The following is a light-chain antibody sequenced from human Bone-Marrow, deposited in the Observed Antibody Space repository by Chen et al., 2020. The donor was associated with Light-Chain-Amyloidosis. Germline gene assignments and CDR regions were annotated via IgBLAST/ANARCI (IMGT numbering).Light chain of an antibody. CDR1: SSDVGGYNF. CDR3: SSYTSSSTLE. V-gene: IGLV2-14*01. CDR2: DIS. Sequence: QSALTQPASVSGSPGQSITISCTGTSSDVGGYNFVSWYQQHPVKAPQLMIYDISNRPSGVSNRFSGSKSGNTASRTISGLQAEDEADNYCSSYTSSSTLEFGGGTKLTVL. J-gene: IGLJ3*02.